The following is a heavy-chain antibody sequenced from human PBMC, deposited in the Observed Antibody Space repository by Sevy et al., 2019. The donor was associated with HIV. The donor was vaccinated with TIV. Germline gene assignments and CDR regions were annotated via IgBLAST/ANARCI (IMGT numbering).Heavy chain of an antibody. CDR1: GFTFNNAW. J-gene: IGHJ4*02. CDR2: IKSKIDGGTT. V-gene: IGHV3-15*07. Sequence: GGSLRLSCAASGFTFNNAWMNWVRQAPGKGLEWVGRIKSKIDGGTTDYAAPVKGRFIISRDDSKNMLYLQMNSLKTEDTAVYYCTPSPGYTSGWFWYYFDNWGQGTLVTVSS. CDR3: TPSPGYTSGWFWYYFDN. D-gene: IGHD6-19*01.